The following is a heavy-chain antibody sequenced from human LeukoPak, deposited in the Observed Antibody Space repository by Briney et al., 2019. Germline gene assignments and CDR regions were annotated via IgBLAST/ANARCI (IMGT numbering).Heavy chain of an antibody. V-gene: IGHV3-9*01. J-gene: IGHJ4*02. D-gene: IGHD2-2*01. Sequence: PGGSLRLSCAASGFTFDDCAMHWVRQAPGKGLEWVSGISWNSGSIGYADSVRGRFTISRDNAKNSLYLQMNSLRAEDTALYYCAKVICSSTSCPLDYWGQGTLVTVSS. CDR1: GFTFDDCA. CDR2: ISWNSGSI. CDR3: AKVICSSTSCPLDY.